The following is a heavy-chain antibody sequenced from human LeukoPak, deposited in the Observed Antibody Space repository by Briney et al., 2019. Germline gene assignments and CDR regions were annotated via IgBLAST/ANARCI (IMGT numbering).Heavy chain of an antibody. CDR1: GFTFDDYA. CDR3: AKDIDVTAGTFDY. CDR2: ISWNSGSI. V-gene: IGHV3-9*01. Sequence: GGSLRLSCAASGFTFDDYAMHWVRHPPGKGLEWVSGISWNSGSIGYADSVKGRFTISRDNAKNSLYLQMNGLRTEDTAVYHCAKDIDVTAGTFDYWGQGTLVTVSS. D-gene: IGHD2-21*02. J-gene: IGHJ4*02.